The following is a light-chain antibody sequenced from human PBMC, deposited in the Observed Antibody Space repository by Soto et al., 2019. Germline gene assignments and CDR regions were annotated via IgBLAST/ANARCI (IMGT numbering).Light chain of an antibody. CDR3: QKYNSAPLT. CDR1: QSIGTA. Sequence: LQMTQSPSTLSAYVRDTDTITCRASQSIGTALAWYQQKPGKIPNLLIYAASTLQAGVPSRFSGSGSGTAFTLNISSLQPEDVAAYYCQKYNSAPLTFGGGTKVDIK. V-gene: IGKV1-27*01. J-gene: IGKJ4*01. CDR2: AAS.